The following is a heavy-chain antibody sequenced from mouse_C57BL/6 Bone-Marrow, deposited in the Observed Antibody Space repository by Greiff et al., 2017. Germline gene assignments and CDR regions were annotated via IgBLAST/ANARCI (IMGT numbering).Heavy chain of an antibody. D-gene: IGHD1-1*01. CDR2: IYPRSGNT. J-gene: IGHJ1*03. CDR1: GYTFTSYG. V-gene: IGHV1-81*01. Sequence: VQGVESGAELARPGASVKLSCKASGYTFTSYGISWVKQRTGQGLEWIGEIYPRSGNTYYNEKFKGKATLTADKSSSTAYMELRSLTSEDSAVYFCARRPHYYGSSYWYFDVWGTGTTVTVSS. CDR3: ARRPHYYGSSYWYFDV.